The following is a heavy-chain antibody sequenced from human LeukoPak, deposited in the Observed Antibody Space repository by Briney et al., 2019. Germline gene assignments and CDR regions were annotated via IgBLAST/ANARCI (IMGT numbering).Heavy chain of an antibody. CDR1: GDSISSSSYY. CDR3: ARVSSEFWDIVSDHYYMDV. D-gene: IGHD2-15*01. CDR2: IYYSGST. J-gene: IGHJ6*03. Sequence: SETLSLTCTVSGDSISSSSYYWGWIRQPPGKGLEWIGSIYYSGSTYYNPSLKSRVTISVDTSKNQFSLKLSSVTAADTAVYYCARVSSEFWDIVSDHYYMDVWGKGTTVTVSS. V-gene: IGHV4-39*07.